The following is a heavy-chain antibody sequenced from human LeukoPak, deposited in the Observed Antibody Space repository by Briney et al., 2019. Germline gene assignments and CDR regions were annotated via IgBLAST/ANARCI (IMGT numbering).Heavy chain of an antibody. J-gene: IGHJ3*02. CDR2: IYYSGST. CDR1: GGSISSGGYY. Sequence: SQTLSLTCTVSGGSISSGGYYWSWIRQHPGKGLEWIGYIYYSGSTYYNPSLKSRVTISVDRSKNQFSLKLSSVTAADTAVYYCARDFDGVVRDAFDIWGQGTMVTVSS. D-gene: IGHD3-3*01. V-gene: IGHV4-31*03. CDR3: ARDFDGVVRDAFDI.